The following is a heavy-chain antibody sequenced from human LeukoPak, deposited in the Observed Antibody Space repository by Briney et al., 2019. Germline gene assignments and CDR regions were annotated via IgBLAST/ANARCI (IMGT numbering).Heavy chain of an antibody. J-gene: IGHJ4*02. V-gene: IGHV4-59*01. D-gene: IGHD3-10*02. CDR3: ARSTGSTMFIDY. CDR1: GGSISTYY. Sequence: PSETLSLTCTVSGGSISTYYWSWIRQPPGKGLEWLGYIYYSGNTDYNPSLKSRVAISVDTSKNQFSLKLSSVTAADTAVYYCARSTGSTMFIDYWGQGTLVTVSS. CDR2: IYYSGNT.